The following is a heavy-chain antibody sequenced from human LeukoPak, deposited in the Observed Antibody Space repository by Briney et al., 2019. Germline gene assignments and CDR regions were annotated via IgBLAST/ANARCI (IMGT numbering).Heavy chain of an antibody. Sequence: GGSLRLSCTASGFTFSSYAIHWVRQAPGKGLEWVAVISYDGGNKYYADSVKGRFTISRDNSKNTLYLQVNSLRAEDTAVYYCASNLGARNAFDIWGQGTMVTVSS. J-gene: IGHJ3*02. CDR3: ASNLGARNAFDI. V-gene: IGHV3-30*14. CDR1: GFTFSSYA. D-gene: IGHD1-1*01. CDR2: ISYDGGNK.